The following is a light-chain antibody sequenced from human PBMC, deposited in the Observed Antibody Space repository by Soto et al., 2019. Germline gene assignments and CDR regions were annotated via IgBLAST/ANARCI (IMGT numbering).Light chain of an antibody. CDR1: SSNIGAGYD. V-gene: IGLV1-40*01. CDR2: GNT. CDR3: LSFDSSLSVV. Sequence: QSVLTQPPSVSGAPGQRVTISCTGSSSNIGAGYDVHSYQQLPGRAPKLLIYGNTNRPSGVPDRFSGSKSGTSASLAITGLQAEDEADYDCLSFDSSLSVVVGGGTKLTVL. J-gene: IGLJ2*01.